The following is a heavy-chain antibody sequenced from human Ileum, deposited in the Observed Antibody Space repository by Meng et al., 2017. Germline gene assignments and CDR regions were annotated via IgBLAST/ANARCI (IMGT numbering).Heavy chain of an antibody. V-gene: IGHV1-18*01. CDR1: DYTFTGYG. CDR3: ARDRQWVFDY. D-gene: IGHD6-19*01. CDR2: LGAHDGDT. J-gene: IGHJ4*02. Sequence: QVQPVLFGHVVNMPGASSKVSCKASDYTFTGYGVSWVRQAPGQGLEWMAWLGAHDGDTSHAPKFQGRVTVSADRPTATAYMELRSLRSDDTAIFYCARDRQWVFDYWGPGTLVTVSS.